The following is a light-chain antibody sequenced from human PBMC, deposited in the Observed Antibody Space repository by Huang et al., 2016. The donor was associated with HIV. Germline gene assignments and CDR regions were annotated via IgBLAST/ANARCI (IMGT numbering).Light chain of an antibody. CDR2: DAS. J-gene: IGKJ4*01. Sequence: DIQMTQSPSSLSASVGDSVTITCQASQDISNYLNWYQQKPGKAPKLLIYDASNLETVVPSRFIGSGSGTDFTFTISSLQPEDIATYYCQQYDNLLTFGGGTKVEIK. V-gene: IGKV1-33*01. CDR3: QQYDNLLT. CDR1: QDISNY.